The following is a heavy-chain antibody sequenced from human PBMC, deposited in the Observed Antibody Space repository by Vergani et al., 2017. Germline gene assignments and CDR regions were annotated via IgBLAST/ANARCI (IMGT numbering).Heavy chain of an antibody. V-gene: IGHV4-34*01. J-gene: IGHJ6*03. Sequence: QVQLQQWGGGLLKTSETLSLTCVVNGGSFTSYHWTWIRQSPGEGLEWVGDIDHTGRPDYNPSLKSRRTMSVDKSRNQFSLTLNSVTATDTAIYFCARVNTETNGHLYYYYYMDVWGQGTAVTVS. D-gene: IGHD4-11*01. CDR2: IDHTGRP. CDR3: ARVNTETNGHLYYYYYMDV. CDR1: GGSFTSYH.